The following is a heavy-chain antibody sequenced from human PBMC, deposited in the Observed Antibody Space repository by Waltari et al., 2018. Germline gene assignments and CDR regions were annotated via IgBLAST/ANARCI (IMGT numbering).Heavy chain of an antibody. CDR1: GFTFSSSA. V-gene: IGHV3-30-3*01. D-gene: IGHD4-17*01. Sequence: QVQLVESGGGVVQPGRSLRLSCAASGFTFSSSAMHWVRQAPGKGLEWVAVISYDGSNKYYADSVKGRFTISRDNSKNTLYLQMNSLRAEDTAVYYCARLGGYGDNDYWGQGTLVTVSS. CDR3: ARLGGYGDNDY. CDR2: ISYDGSNK. J-gene: IGHJ4*02.